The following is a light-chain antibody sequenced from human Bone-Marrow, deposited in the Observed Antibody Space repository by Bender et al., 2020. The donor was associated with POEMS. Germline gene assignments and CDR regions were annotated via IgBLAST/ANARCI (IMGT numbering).Light chain of an antibody. Sequence: QSGITQPASVSGSPGQSVTISCTGTSSDIGAYNYVPWYQQDPGKAPKLMIHDVSKRPSGIPDRFSASKSGNTASLTISGLQAEDEADYYCCSYAGSYTLLFGGGTRLTVL. CDR2: DVS. CDR3: CSYAGSYTLL. CDR1: SSDIGAYNY. J-gene: IGLJ2*01. V-gene: IGLV2-11*01.